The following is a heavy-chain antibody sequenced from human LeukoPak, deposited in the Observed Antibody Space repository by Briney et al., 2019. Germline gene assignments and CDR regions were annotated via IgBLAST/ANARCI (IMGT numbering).Heavy chain of an antibody. V-gene: IGHV3-48*04. J-gene: IGHJ4*02. CDR3: ARDQRYCSSSSCPWEPFDY. Sequence: GGSLRLSCVASGFTFGSYSMNWVRQAPGKGLEWVSYISSSISTVYYADSVRGRFTISRDNAKNSLYLQMNSLRAEDTAVYYCARDQRYCSSSSCPWEPFDYWGQGTLVTVSS. CDR2: ISSSISTV. D-gene: IGHD2-2*01. CDR1: GFTFGSYS.